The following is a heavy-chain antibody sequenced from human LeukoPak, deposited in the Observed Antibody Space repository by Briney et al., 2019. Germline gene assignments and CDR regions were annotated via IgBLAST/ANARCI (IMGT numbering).Heavy chain of an antibody. V-gene: IGHV4-59*08. J-gene: IGHJ4*02. D-gene: IGHD2-15*01. CDR1: GGSISSYY. CDR2: IYYSGST. Sequence: SETLSLTCTVSGGSISSYYWSWIRQPPGKGLEWIGYIYYSGSTNYNPSLKSRVTISVDTSKNQFSLKLSSVTAADTAVYYCARHERGYCSGGSCYHFDYWGQGTLVTVSS. CDR3: ARHERGYCSGGSCYHFDY.